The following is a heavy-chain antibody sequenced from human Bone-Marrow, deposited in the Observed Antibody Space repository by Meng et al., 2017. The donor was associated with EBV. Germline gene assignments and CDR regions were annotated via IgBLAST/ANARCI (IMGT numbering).Heavy chain of an antibody. CDR3: TTKMGLITMVQGVSLDY. V-gene: IGHV3-15*01. D-gene: IGHD3-10*01. CDR1: GFTLTNAW. CDR2: IKSKTDGGTT. J-gene: IGHJ4*02. Sequence: EVQLVESGGGLVKPGVSLRLSCAVSGFTLTNAWMNWVRQAPGKGLEWVGRIKSKTDGGTTDYAAPVKGRFTISRDDSKNTLYLQMNSLKTEDTAVYYCTTKMGLITMVQGVSLDYWGQGTLVTVSS.